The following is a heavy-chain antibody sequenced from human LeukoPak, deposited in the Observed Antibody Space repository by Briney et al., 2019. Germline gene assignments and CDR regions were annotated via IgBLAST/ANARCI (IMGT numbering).Heavy chain of an antibody. J-gene: IGHJ5*02. V-gene: IGHV3-48*04. CDR2: ISSSSSTI. CDR3: ARSRRQQLVNWFDP. CDR1: GFTFSSYS. D-gene: IGHD6-13*01. Sequence: GSLRLSCAASGFTFSSYSMNWVRQAPGKGLEWVSYISSSSSTIYYADSVKGRFTISRDNAKNSLHLQMNSLRAEDTAVYYCARSRRQQLVNWFDPWGQGTLVTVSS.